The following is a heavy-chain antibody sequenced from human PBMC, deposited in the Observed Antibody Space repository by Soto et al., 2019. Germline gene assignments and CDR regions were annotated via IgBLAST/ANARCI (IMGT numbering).Heavy chain of an antibody. Sequence: SGPTLVNPTQTLTLTCTFSGFSLSTSGVGVGWIRQPPGKALEWLALIYWDDDKRYSPSLKSRLTITKDTSKNQVVLTMTNMDPVDTATHYCAHRRDVVVVAATPSYAFDIWGQGTMVTVSS. J-gene: IGHJ3*02. CDR2: IYWDDDK. CDR3: AHRRDVVVVAATPSYAFDI. CDR1: GFSLSTSGVG. V-gene: IGHV2-5*02. D-gene: IGHD2-15*01.